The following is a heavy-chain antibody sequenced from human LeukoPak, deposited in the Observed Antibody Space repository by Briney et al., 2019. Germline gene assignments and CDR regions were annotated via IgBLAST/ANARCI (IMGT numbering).Heavy chain of an antibody. V-gene: IGHV4-34*01. CDR2: INHSGST. Sequence: SETLSLTCTVSGGSISSYYWSWIRQPPGKGLEWIGEINHSGSTSYNPSLKSRVTISVDTSKNQFSLKLSSVTAADTAVYYCARDMSRYCSGGSCTGDYWGQGTLVTVSS. CDR3: ARDMSRYCSGGSCTGDY. J-gene: IGHJ4*02. CDR1: GGSISSYY. D-gene: IGHD2-15*01.